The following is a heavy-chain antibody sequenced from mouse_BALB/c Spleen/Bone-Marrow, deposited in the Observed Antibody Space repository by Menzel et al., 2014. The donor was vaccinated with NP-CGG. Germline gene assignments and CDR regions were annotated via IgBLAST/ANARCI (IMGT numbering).Heavy chain of an antibody. V-gene: IGHV1-5*01. D-gene: IGHD5-1-1*01. Sequence: VQLQAFGTVLARPGAVVKMSCKAFGYTFSNYWLHWIKQRPGQGLEWVGTIYPGNSDTTNNQKLKGEAKLTADTSTTTAYMELSSITNDDAADYYCTTLAPNNFDYWGQGTTLTVSS. CDR2: IYPGNSDT. CDR1: GYTFSNYW. CDR3: TTLAPNNFDY. J-gene: IGHJ2*01.